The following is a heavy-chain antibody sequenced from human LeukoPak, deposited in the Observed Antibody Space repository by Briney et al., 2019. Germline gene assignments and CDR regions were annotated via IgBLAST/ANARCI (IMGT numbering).Heavy chain of an antibody. CDR3: ARDYEGSSSFDY. D-gene: IGHD6-6*01. CDR1: GFTFSSYE. V-gene: IGHV3-48*03. CDR2: ISSSGSTI. Sequence: GGSLRLSCAASGFTFSSYEMNWVRQAPGKGLEWVSYISSSGSTIYYADSVKSRFTISRDNAKNSLYLQMNSLRAEDTAVYYCARDYEGSSSFDYWGQGTLVTVSS. J-gene: IGHJ4*01.